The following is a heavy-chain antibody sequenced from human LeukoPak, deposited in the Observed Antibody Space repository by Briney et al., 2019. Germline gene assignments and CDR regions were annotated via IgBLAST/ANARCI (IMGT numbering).Heavy chain of an antibody. J-gene: IGHJ3*02. CDR1: GGSISSGDYY. Sequence: SQTLSLTCTVSGGSISSGDYYWSWIRQPPGKGLEWIGYIYYSGSTYCNPSLKSRVTISVDTSKNQFSLKLSSVTAADTAVYYCARDTGNYDFWSGSRDDAFDIWGQGTMVTVSS. CDR2: IYYSGST. CDR3: ARDTGNYDFWSGSRDDAFDI. V-gene: IGHV4-30-4*08. D-gene: IGHD3-3*01.